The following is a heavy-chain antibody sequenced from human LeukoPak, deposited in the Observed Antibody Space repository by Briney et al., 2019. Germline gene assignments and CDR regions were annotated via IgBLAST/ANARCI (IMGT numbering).Heavy chain of an antibody. D-gene: IGHD3-16*02. CDR2: ISSSGGST. V-gene: IGHV3-23*01. J-gene: IGHJ4*02. Sequence: GSLRLSCAASGFTLSSYAMSWVRQAPGKGLQWVSGISSSGGSTYHVDSVKGRFTISTDNSKNTLYLQMNSPRAEDTAVYYCARSLSSRFSGPRRPYYFDSWGQGTLVTVSS. CDR1: GFTLSSYA. CDR3: ARSLSSRFSGPRRPYYFDS.